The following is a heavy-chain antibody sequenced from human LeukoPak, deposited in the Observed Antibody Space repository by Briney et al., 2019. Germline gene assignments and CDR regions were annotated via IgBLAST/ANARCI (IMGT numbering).Heavy chain of an antibody. Sequence: SETLSLTCTVSGGSISSSSYYWGWIRQPPGKGLEWIGSIYYSGSTYYNPSLKSRVTISVDTSKNQFSLKLSSVTAADTAVYYCARAGRITYYYDSSGYPIDAFDIWGQGTMVTVSS. J-gene: IGHJ3*02. CDR1: GGSISSSSYY. D-gene: IGHD3-22*01. V-gene: IGHV4-39*07. CDR2: IYYSGST. CDR3: ARAGRITYYYDSSGYPIDAFDI.